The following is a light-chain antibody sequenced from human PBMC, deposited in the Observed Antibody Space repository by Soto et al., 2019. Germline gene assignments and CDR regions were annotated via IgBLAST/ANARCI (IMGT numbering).Light chain of an antibody. CDR3: QQYADWPLT. J-gene: IGKJ4*01. Sequence: IVMTQSPAPVSVSPGESTSLSCRASRAIGTNLGWYLQKPGQAPRLLISKTSNRATGVPARFSGSGSGTEFTLTITSLQSEDIADYYCQQYADWPLTFGGGTKV. CDR2: KTS. CDR1: RAIGTN. V-gene: IGKV3-15*01.